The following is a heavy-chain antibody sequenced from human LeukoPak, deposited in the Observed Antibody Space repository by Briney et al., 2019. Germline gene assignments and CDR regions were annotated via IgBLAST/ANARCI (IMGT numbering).Heavy chain of an antibody. V-gene: IGHV1-2*02. Sequence: GASVKVSCKASGYTFTGYYMHWVRQAPGQGHEWMGWINPNSGGTNYAQKFQGRVTMTRDTSISTAYMELSRLRSDDTAVYYCARVRYFDCLLYYYGMDVWGQGTTVTVSS. D-gene: IGHD3-9*01. CDR2: INPNSGGT. J-gene: IGHJ6*02. CDR3: ARVRYFDCLLYYYGMDV. CDR1: GYTFTGYY.